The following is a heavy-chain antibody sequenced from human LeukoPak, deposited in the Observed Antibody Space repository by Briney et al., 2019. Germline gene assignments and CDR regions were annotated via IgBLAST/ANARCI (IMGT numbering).Heavy chain of an antibody. Sequence: GGSLRLSCAASGFTFSSYAMSWARQAPGKGLEWVTAISGSGGSTYYADSVKGRFTISRDNSKNTLYLQMNSLRAEDTAVYYCAKDMGLLGDFWSGDNYYYYGMDVWGQGTTVTVSS. V-gene: IGHV3-23*01. CDR2: ISGSGGST. J-gene: IGHJ6*02. D-gene: IGHD3-3*01. CDR3: AKDMGLLGDFWSGDNYYYYGMDV. CDR1: GFTFSSYA.